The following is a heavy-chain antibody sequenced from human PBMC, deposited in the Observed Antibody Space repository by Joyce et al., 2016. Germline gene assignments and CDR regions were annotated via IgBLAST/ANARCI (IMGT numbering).Heavy chain of an antibody. CDR3: AKDGGYGLRYPELGY. CDR1: GLIFNNYG. J-gene: IGHJ4*02. V-gene: IGHV3-30*18. D-gene: IGHD5-18*01. CDR2: ISYEGNTR. Sequence: VRLVESGGGVVRPGRSLRLSCAASGLIFNNYGMQWVRQAPGKGLEWVAVISYEGNTRFYADSVKGRFTISRDNSKNTLYLQMISLRPEDTGTYYCAKDGGYGLRYPELGYWGQGTLVSVFS.